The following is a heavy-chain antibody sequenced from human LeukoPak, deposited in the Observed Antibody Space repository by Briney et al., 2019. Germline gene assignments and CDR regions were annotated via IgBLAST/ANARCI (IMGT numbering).Heavy chain of an antibody. CDR2: ISAYNGNT. V-gene: IGHV1-18*01. Sequence: ASVKVPCKASGYTFTSYGISWVRQAPGQGLEWMGWISAYNGNTNYAQKLQGRVTMTTDTSTSTAYMELRSLRSDDTAVYYCARETYSSSSYYFDYWGQGTLVTVSS. J-gene: IGHJ4*02. D-gene: IGHD6-13*01. CDR3: ARETYSSSSYYFDY. CDR1: GYTFTSYG.